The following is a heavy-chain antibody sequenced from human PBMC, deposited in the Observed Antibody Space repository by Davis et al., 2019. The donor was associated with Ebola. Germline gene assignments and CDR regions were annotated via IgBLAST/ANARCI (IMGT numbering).Heavy chain of an antibody. Sequence: GESLKISCAASGLTFTGRYMTWVRQAPGEGLEWVSYISVSGTVVYYADSVKGRFIISRDNTKNSIYLEMNDLRVDDTAVYYCATLPGGRGMDVWGQGTTVTVSS. V-gene: IGHV3-11*04. CDR2: ISVSGTVV. CDR3: ATLPGGRGMDV. D-gene: IGHD3-10*01. CDR1: GLTFTGRY. J-gene: IGHJ6*02.